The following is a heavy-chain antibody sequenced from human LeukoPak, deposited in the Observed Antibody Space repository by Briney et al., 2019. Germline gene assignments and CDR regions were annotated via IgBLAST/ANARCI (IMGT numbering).Heavy chain of an antibody. Sequence: GGSLRLSCAASGFTFSDYAMHWVRQAPGKGLEWVSAISGSGGSTYYADSVKGRFTISRDNSKNTLYLQMNSLRAEDTAVYYCAKDSSGYSYQTPYYYYGMDVWGQGTTVTVSS. CDR1: GFTFSDYA. D-gene: IGHD5-18*01. CDR2: ISGSGGST. V-gene: IGHV3-23*01. CDR3: AKDSSGYSYQTPYYYYGMDV. J-gene: IGHJ6*02.